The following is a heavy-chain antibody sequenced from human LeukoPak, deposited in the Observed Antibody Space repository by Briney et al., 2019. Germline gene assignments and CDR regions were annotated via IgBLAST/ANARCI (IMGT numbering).Heavy chain of an antibody. CDR1: GFILRYYA. CDR3: ARGLGSYQ. D-gene: IGHD1-26*01. J-gene: IGHJ4*02. CDR2: ITGSGGGT. V-gene: IGHV3-23*01. Sequence: GGSLRLSCAASGFILRYYAMNWVRQAPGKGPEWVSSITGSGGGTSYADSVKGRFTISRDNSKSTLYLQLNSLRAEDTAVYYCARGLGSYQWGQGTLVTVSS.